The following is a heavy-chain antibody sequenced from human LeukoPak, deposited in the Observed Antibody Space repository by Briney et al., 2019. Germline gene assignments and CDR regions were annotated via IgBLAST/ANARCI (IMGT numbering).Heavy chain of an antibody. J-gene: IGHJ6*03. CDR3: ARGALYSSSWYEAYYYYMDV. Sequence: ASVKVSFKASGYTFTRYYMHWVRQAPGQGLEGMGIINPSGGSTIYAKKFQGRVTMTRAMSTSTVYMELSSLRSEDTAVYYCARGALYSSSWYEAYYYYMDVWGKGTTVTVSS. CDR1: GYTFTRYY. V-gene: IGHV1-46*01. CDR2: INPSGGST. D-gene: IGHD6-13*01.